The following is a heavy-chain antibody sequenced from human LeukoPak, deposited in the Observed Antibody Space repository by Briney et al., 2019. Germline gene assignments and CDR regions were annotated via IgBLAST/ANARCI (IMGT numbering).Heavy chain of an antibody. J-gene: IGHJ4*02. CDR1: GFTFSNYG. CDR3: APEGTNVAGS. CDR2: IRYDGTNT. D-gene: IGHD1-1*01. Sequence: GGSLRLSCAASGFTFSNYGMNWVRQAPGKGLEWLTFIRYDGTNTYYRDSVKGRFTISRDNSKNTLFLQMHGLRPEDTAVYYCAPEGTNVAGSWGQGTLVIVSS. V-gene: IGHV3-30*02.